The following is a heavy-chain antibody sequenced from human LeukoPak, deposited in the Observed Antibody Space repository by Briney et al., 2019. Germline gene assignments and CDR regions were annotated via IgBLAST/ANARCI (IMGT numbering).Heavy chain of an antibody. CDR1: GFTFSSYS. CDR3: ARDSLYYYDSSGYKDDY. D-gene: IGHD3-22*01. CDR2: ISSSSSYI. J-gene: IGHJ4*02. V-gene: IGHV3-21*01. Sequence: PGGSPRLSCAASGFTFSSYSMNWVRQAPGKGLEWVSSISSSSSYIYYADSVKGRFTISRDNAKNSLYLQMNSLRAEDTAVYYCARDSLYYYDSSGYKDDYWGQGTLVTVSS.